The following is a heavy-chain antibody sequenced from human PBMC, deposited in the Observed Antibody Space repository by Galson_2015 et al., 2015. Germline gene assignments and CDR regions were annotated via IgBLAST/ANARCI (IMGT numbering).Heavy chain of an antibody. Sequence: PALVKPTQTLTLTCTFSGFSLSTSGVGVGWIRQPPGKALEWLALIYGDDDKRYSSSLKSRLTITKDTSKNQVVLTMTNMDPVDTATYYCAHRKRGYSYGSNWFDPWGQGTLVTVSS. V-gene: IGHV2-5*02. J-gene: IGHJ5*02. CDR1: GFSLSTSGVG. D-gene: IGHD5-18*01. CDR2: IYGDDDK. CDR3: AHRKRGYSYGSNWFDP.